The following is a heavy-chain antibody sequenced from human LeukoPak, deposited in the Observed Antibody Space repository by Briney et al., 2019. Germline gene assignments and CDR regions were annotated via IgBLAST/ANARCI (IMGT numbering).Heavy chain of an antibody. CDR2: IYHSGST. V-gene: IGHV4-39*07. D-gene: IGHD2-2*01. J-gene: IGHJ4*02. Sequence: KPSETLSLTCTVSGGSVSSSSYYWGWIRQPPGKGLEWIGSIYHSGSTYYNPSLKSRVTISVDTSKNQFSLKLSSVTAADTAVYYCARKQLLALDYWGQGTLVTVSS. CDR1: GGSVSSSSYY. CDR3: ARKQLLALDY.